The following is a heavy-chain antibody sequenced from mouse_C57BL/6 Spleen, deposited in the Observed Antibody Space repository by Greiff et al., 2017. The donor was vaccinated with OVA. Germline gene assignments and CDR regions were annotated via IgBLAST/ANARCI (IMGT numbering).Heavy chain of an antibody. D-gene: IGHD1-2*01. CDR2: ISSGSSTI. CDR1: GFTFSDYG. V-gene: IGHV5-17*01. Sequence: EVMLVESGGGLVKPGGSLKLSCAASGFTFSDYGMHWVRQAPEKGLEWVAYISSGSSTIYYADTVKGRVTISRDNATNTLFMQMTSLRSEDTTMYYCARGYDPHYAMDYWGQGTSVTVSS. J-gene: IGHJ4*01. CDR3: ARGYDPHYAMDY.